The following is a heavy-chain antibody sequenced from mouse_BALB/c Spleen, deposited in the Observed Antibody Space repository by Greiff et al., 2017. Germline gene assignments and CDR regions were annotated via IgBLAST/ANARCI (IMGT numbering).Heavy chain of an antibody. CDR3: ARYDYDVYFDY. J-gene: IGHJ2*01. Sequence: EVKLVESGGGLVQPGGSLKLSCAASGFTFSSYGMSWVRQTPDKRLELVATINSNGGSTYYPDSVKGRFTISRDNAKNTLYLQMSSLKSEDTAMYYCARYDYDVYFDYWGQGTTLTVSS. CDR2: INSNGGST. V-gene: IGHV5-6-3*01. D-gene: IGHD2-4*01. CDR1: GFTFSSYG.